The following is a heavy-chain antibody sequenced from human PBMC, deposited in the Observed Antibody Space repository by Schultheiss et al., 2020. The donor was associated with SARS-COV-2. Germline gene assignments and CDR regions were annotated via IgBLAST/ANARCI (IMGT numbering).Heavy chain of an antibody. CDR2: IYYSGST. V-gene: IGHV4-34*01. CDR3: ARVSYYYYGMDV. Sequence: SETLSLTCAVYGGSFSGYYWSWIRQPPGKGLEWIGYIYYSGSTYYNPSLKSRVTISVDTSKNQFSLKLSSVTAADTAVYYCARVSYYYYGMDVWGQGTTVTVAS. CDR1: GGSFSGYY. J-gene: IGHJ6*02.